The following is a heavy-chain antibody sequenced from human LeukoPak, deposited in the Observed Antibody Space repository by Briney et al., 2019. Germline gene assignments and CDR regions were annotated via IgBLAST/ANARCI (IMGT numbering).Heavy chain of an antibody. D-gene: IGHD3-22*01. V-gene: IGHV3-11*05. Sequence: GGSLRLSGAASGFTFSDYYMSWIRQAPGKGREWVSSISSSSTYTTTADSVKARFTISRENAKNSLYLQMNSQRAEDTAVYYCARGDTYYYDSSGYGPFDYWGQGTLVTVSS. CDR1: GFTFSDYY. CDR3: ARGDTYYYDSSGYGPFDY. J-gene: IGHJ4*02. CDR2: ISSSSTYT.